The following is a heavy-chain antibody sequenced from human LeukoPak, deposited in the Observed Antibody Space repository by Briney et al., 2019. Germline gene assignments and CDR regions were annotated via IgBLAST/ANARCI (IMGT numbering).Heavy chain of an antibody. Sequence: GGSLRLSCAASGFPFSIYWMQWVRQAPGEGLVWVSCISSDGTTTTYADSVKGRFTISRDNAKNTLYLEVRSLRAEDTAVYFCARDADGPGSLIDYWGQGTLVTVSS. V-gene: IGHV3-74*01. CDR3: ARDADGPGSLIDY. CDR2: ISSDGTTT. J-gene: IGHJ4*02. CDR1: GFPFSIYW. D-gene: IGHD2-8*01.